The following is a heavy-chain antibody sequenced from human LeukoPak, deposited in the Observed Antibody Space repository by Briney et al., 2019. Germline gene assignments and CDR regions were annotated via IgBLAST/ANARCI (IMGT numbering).Heavy chain of an antibody. V-gene: IGHV1-46*01. Sequence: ASVKVSCKASGYTFTSYYMHWARQASGQGLEWMGIINPSGGSTSYAQKFQGRVTMTRDTSTSTVYMELSSLRSEDTAVYYCARDFTMGMDVWGQGTTVTVSS. CDR1: GYTFTSYY. CDR3: ARDFTMGMDV. D-gene: IGHD2-2*01. J-gene: IGHJ6*02. CDR2: INPSGGST.